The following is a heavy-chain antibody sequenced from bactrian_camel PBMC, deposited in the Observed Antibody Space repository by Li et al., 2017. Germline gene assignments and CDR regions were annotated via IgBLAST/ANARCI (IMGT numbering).Heavy chain of an antibody. CDR2: IDSGGGS. Sequence: QLVESGGGLVQPGGSLRLSCAASGFTFSTTSMFWVRQAPGKGLEYVTAIDSGGGSYYPDSVKGRFSISRDNAKNSVYLQMNSLKPEDTAVYYCVSQEPSTTGFGFWGQGTQVTVSS. CDR1: GFTFSTTS. V-gene: IGHV3S25*01. CDR3: VSQEPSTTGFGF. J-gene: IGHJ6*01. D-gene: IGHD5*01.